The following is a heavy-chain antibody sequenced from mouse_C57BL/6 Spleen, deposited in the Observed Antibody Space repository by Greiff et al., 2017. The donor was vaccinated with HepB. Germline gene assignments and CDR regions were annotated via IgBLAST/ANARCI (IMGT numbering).Heavy chain of an antibody. J-gene: IGHJ3*01. V-gene: IGHV1-54*01. D-gene: IGHD3-1*01. CDR1: GYAFTNYL. CDR2: INPGSGGT. CDR3: AREGANSFAY. Sequence: VKLQQSGAELVRPGTSVKVSCKASGYAFTNYLIEWVKQRPGQGLEWIGVINPGSGGTNYNEKFKGKATLTADKSSSTAYMQLSSLTSEDSAVYFCAREGANSFAYWGQGTLVTVSA.